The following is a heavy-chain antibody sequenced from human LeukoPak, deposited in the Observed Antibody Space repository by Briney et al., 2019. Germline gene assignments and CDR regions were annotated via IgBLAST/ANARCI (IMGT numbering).Heavy chain of an antibody. J-gene: IGHJ4*02. CDR2: IKQDGSQK. Sequence: GGSLRLSCAASGFTFSSYSMNWVRQAPGKGLEWVANIKQDGSQKYYVDSVKGRFTISRDNAKNSLYLQMNSLRAEDTAVYYCAGGPYMGYWGQGTLVTVSP. D-gene: IGHD3-16*01. CDR3: AGGPYMGY. CDR1: GFTFSSYS. V-gene: IGHV3-7*01.